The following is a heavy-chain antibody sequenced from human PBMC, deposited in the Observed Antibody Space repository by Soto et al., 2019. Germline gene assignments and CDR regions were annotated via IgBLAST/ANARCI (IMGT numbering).Heavy chain of an antibody. V-gene: IGHV4-61*01. CDR3: ARTGSGSYYVQFDY. J-gene: IGHJ4*02. CDR1: SGSVSSGSYY. CDR2: IYYSGGT. D-gene: IGHD1-26*01. Sequence: QVQLQESGPGLVKPSETLSLTCTVSSGSVSSGSYYWTWIRQPPGKGLEWIGYIYYSGGTNYSPSIKSRGTRSVDTSTNQFSLKLGSVTAADTAVYYCARTGSGSYYVQFDYWGQGTLVPVSS.